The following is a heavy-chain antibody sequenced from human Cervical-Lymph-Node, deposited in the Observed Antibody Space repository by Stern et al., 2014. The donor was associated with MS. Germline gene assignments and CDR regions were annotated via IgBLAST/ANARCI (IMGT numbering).Heavy chain of an antibody. CDR1: GFTVSRDY. CDR2: ITNVGST. V-gene: IGHV3-53*01. Sequence: VQLVESGGGVIQPGGSLRLSCTASGFTVSRDYMTWVRQAPGKGLEWVSLITNVGSTFYTDSLKGRFTISRDDSKNTVYLHMTSLRAEDTAMYYCARDTSSPERSDWWGQGTLVTASS. CDR3: ARDTSSPERSDW. J-gene: IGHJ4*02. D-gene: IGHD1-1*01.